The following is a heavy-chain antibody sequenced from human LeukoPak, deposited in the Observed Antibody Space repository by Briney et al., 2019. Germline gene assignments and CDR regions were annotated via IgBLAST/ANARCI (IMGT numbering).Heavy chain of an antibody. CDR2: IWYDGST. J-gene: IGHJ3*02. D-gene: IGHD3-9*01. Sequence: PGGSLRLSCAASGFTFSNYGMHWVRQAPGKGLEWVAGIWYDGSTYYTDSVKGRITISRDNSKNTLYLQMNTLGAEDTAVYYCARDRNTILSSFDIWGQGTMVTVSS. CDR3: ARDRNTILSSFDI. V-gene: IGHV3-33*01. CDR1: GFTFSNYG.